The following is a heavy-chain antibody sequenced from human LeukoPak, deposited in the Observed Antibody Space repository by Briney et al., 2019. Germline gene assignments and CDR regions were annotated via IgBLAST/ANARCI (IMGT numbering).Heavy chain of an antibody. CDR2: ISSSSSYI. CDR1: GFTFSSYS. V-gene: IGHV3-21*01. D-gene: IGHD3-22*01. Sequence: GGSLRLSCAASGFTFSSYSMNWVRQAPGKGLEWVSSISSSSSYIYYADSVKGRFTISRDNAKNSLYLQMNSLRAEDTAVYYCARDPGDSSGCYYVRETDYWGQGTLVTVSS. J-gene: IGHJ4*02. CDR3: ARDPGDSSGCYYVRETDY.